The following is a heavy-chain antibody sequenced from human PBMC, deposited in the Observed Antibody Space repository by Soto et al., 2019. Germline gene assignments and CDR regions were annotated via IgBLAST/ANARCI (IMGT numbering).Heavy chain of an antibody. CDR1: GYTSTSYD. Sequence: ASVKVSCKASGYTSTSYDINWVRQATGQGLEWMGWMNPNSGNTGYAQKFQGRVTITRDTSASTAYMELSSLRSEDTAVYYCARTYYYDSSGYYYFDYWGQGTLVTVSP. J-gene: IGHJ4*02. CDR3: ARTYYYDSSGYYYFDY. D-gene: IGHD3-22*01. CDR2: MNPNSGNT. V-gene: IGHV1-8*01.